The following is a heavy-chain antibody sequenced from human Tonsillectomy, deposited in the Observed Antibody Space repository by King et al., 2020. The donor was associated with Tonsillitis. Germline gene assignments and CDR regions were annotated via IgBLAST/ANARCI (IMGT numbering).Heavy chain of an antibody. CDR1: GFTFSDFY. CDR3: ARVNFGSSGLDAFDI. J-gene: IGHJ3*02. V-gene: IGHV3-11*05. Sequence: VQLVESGGGLVKPGGSLRLSCAASGFTFSDFYMSWVRQAPGKGLEWISYISSSSSYTNYADSVRGRFSISRDNAKNSLYLQMNSLSADDTAVYYCARVNFGSSGLDAFDIWGQGTMVTVSS. CDR2: ISSSSSYT. D-gene: IGHD6-25*01.